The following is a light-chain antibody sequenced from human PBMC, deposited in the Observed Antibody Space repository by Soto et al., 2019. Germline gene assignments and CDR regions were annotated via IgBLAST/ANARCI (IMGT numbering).Light chain of an antibody. CDR2: TVT. J-gene: IGLJ1*01. CDR1: SSDVGGYNY. Sequence: SVLTQPRSVSGSPGQSVTISCTGTSSDVGGYNYVSWYQQHPGKAPKLMIYTVTKRPSGVPDRFSGSKSGNTASLTISGLQADDEADYYCCSYAGSSSYVFGTGTKVTVL. V-gene: IGLV2-11*01. CDR3: CSYAGSSSYV.